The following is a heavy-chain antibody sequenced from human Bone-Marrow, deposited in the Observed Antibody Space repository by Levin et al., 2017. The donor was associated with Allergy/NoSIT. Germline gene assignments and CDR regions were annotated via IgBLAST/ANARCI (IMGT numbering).Heavy chain of an antibody. CDR2: IYYSGTT. D-gene: IGHD6-6*01. Sequence: SETLSLTCTVSGASISSGDGYWSWIRQSPGTGLEWIGFIYYSGTTYYNPSLKSRLTISVDTSKNQFSLKLSSVTAADTAVYYCARVEYSSRPIDYWGQGTLVTVSS. CDR1: GASISSGDGY. CDR3: ARVEYSSRPIDY. J-gene: IGHJ4*02. V-gene: IGHV4-30-4*01.